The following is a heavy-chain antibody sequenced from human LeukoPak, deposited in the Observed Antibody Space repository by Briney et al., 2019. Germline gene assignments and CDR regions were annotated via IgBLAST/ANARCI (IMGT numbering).Heavy chain of an antibody. CDR1: RFTFTSYA. Sequence: TGRSLRLACAASRFTFTSYAMHWARQAPGKGLEWVAVLSYDGRDKHYADSVKGRFTISRDNSKSTLYLQMNSLRAEDTAVYYCARDGGGTSADYYFDYWGQGTLVTVSS. CDR3: ARDGGGTSADYYFDY. J-gene: IGHJ4*02. D-gene: IGHD2-2*01. CDR2: LSYDGRDK. V-gene: IGHV3-30*04.